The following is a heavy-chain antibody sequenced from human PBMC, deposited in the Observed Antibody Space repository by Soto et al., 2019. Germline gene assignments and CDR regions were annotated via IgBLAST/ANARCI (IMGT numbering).Heavy chain of an antibody. V-gene: IGHV1-46*01. CDR2: INPSGGST. CDR1: GYTFTSYY. J-gene: IGHJ4*02. CDR3: ARDPHYYDSSGLGYFDY. Sequence: GASVKVSSKASGYTFTSYYMHWVRQAPGQGLEWMGIINPSGGSTSYAQKFQGRVTMTRDTSTSTVYMELSSLRSEDTAVYYCARDPHYYDSSGLGYFDYWGQGTLVTVSS. D-gene: IGHD3-22*01.